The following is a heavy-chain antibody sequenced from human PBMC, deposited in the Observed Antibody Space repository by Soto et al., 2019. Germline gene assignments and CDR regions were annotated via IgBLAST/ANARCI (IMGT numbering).Heavy chain of an antibody. CDR1: GFIFSSYS. V-gene: IGHV3-21*01. D-gene: IGHD3-3*01. CDR2: IGSSGNYI. CDR3: ARGGDHDFWSGHNWFDP. Sequence: PGGSLRLSCAASGFIFSSYSMNWVRQAPGKELEWVSSIGSSGNYIYYADSVKGRFTISRDNAKNSLYLQMNSLRAEDTAVYYCARGGDHDFWSGHNWFDPWGQGTQVTVSS. J-gene: IGHJ5*02.